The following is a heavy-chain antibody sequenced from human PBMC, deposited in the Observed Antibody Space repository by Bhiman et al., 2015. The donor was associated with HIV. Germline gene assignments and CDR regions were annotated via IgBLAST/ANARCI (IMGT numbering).Heavy chain of an antibody. CDR3: ARDQAREVNGMDV. D-gene: IGHD3-10*01. Sequence: QVQLVESGGGVVQPGRSLRLSCAASGFTFSTSGMHWVRQAPGKGMEWVAVISYDGSNKYYADSVKGRFTISRDNAKNSLYLQMNSLRAEDTGVYNCARDQAREVNGMDVWGQGTTVTVSS. CDR1: GFTFSTSG. V-gene: IGHV3-30*03. J-gene: IGHJ6*02. CDR2: ISYDGSNK.